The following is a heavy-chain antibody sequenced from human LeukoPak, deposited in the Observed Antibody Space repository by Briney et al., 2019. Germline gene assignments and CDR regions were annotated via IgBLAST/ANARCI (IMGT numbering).Heavy chain of an antibody. V-gene: IGHV1-2*02. D-gene: IGHD3-22*01. CDR2: INPNSGGT. CDR1: GYTFTGYY. CDR3: ARAYYDSSGYLLDY. Sequence: ASVKVSCKASGYTFTGYYMHWVRQAPGRGLEWMGWINPNSGGTNYAQKFQGRVTMTRDTSISTAYMELSRLRSDDTAVYYCARAYYDSSGYLLDYWGQGTLVTVSS. J-gene: IGHJ4*02.